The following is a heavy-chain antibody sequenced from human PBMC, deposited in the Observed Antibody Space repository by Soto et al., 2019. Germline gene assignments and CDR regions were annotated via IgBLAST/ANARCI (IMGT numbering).Heavy chain of an antibody. V-gene: IGHV3-23*01. CDR1: GFTFNNYA. Sequence: EVHLFESGGGLVQPGGSLRLSCAASGFTFNNYAMSWVRQAPGKRLEWVSTISGSGTSTYYADSVKGRFTISRDNSQNTLHLQRNSLRAEDKAVYYCARDPRGYSSGWGYYLDYWGQGTLVTVSS. CDR2: ISGSGTST. D-gene: IGHD6-19*01. J-gene: IGHJ4*02. CDR3: ARDPRGYSSGWGYYLDY.